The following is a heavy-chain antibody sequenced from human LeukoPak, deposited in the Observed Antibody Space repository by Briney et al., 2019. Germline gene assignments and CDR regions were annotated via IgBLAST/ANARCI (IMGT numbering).Heavy chain of an antibody. J-gene: IGHJ4*02. V-gene: IGHV3-21*01. CDR2: ISTSSNYI. Sequence: GGSLRLSCAASGFTFSNYAMNWVRQAPGKGLEWVSCISTSSNYIYYADSVKGRFTISRDDAKNSLYLQMNSLRAEDTAVYYCARGGDDNNVYPLHWGQGTLVTVSS. CDR3: ARGGDDNNVYPLH. D-gene: IGHD2-8*01. CDR1: GFTFSNYA.